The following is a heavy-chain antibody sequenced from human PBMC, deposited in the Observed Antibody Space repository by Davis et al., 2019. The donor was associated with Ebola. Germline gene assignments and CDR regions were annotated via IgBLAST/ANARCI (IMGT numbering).Heavy chain of an antibody. CDR1: GYNCTSYD. J-gene: IGHJ5*02. D-gene: IGHD6-19*01. CDR2: KNPNSGNT. CDR3: VREGSGWYVENWFDP. V-gene: IGHV1-8*01. Sequence: ASVPVSCKASGYNCTSYDINRVRQPTGQGLEWMGWKNPNSGNTGYAQKFQGRVIMTRNTSISTAYMELSSLRSEDTAVYYCVREGSGWYVENWFDPWGQGTLVTVSS.